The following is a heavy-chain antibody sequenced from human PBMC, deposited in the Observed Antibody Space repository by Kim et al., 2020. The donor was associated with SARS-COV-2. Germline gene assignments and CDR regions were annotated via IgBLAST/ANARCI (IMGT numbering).Heavy chain of an antibody. V-gene: IGHV3-15*01. D-gene: IGHD2-8*01. Sequence: GGSLRLSCAASGFTFSNAWMSWVRQAPGKGLEWVGRIKSKTDGGTTDYAAHVKGRFTISRDDSKNTLYLQMNSLKTEDTDVYYCTTERGYCTNGVCSYVVVWGQGTLVTVSS. CDR1: GFTFSNAW. CDR2: IKSKTDGGTT. J-gene: IGHJ4*02. CDR3: TTERGYCTNGVCSYVVV.